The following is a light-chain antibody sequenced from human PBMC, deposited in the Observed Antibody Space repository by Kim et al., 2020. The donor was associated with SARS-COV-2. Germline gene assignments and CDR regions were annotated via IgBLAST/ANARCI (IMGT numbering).Light chain of an antibody. CDR3: QRYNYAPFT. CDR1: QVISDY. J-gene: IGKJ3*01. V-gene: IGKV1-27*01. Sequence: GDGVTITCRASQVISDYLAWYQQEPRKVPKLLIYAASTLQSGVPSRFSGSGSGTDFTLTISSLQPEDVATYYCQRYNYAPFTFGPGTKVDIK. CDR2: AAS.